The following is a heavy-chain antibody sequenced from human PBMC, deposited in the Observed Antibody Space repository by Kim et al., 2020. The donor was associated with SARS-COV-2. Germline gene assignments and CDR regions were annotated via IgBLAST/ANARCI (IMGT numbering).Heavy chain of an antibody. V-gene: IGHV2-70*01. J-gene: IGHJ6*02. CDR2: K. D-gene: IGHD4-4*01. CDR3: ARIYSPYGMDV. Sequence: KYYSTSLKTRLTISKDTSKNQVVLTMTNMDPVDTATYYCARIYSPYGMDVWGQGTTVTVSS.